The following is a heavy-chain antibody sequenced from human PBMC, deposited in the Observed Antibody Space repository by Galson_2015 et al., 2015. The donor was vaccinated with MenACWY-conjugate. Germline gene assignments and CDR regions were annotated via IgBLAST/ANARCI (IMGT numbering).Heavy chain of an antibody. CDR3: ARQGFGSSSLDY. J-gene: IGHJ4*02. V-gene: IGHV5-51*01. CDR2: IYPGDSDT. Sequence: SGAEVKKPGESLKISCKGSGYTFTSNWIGWVRQVPGKGLEWMGIIYPGDSDTRYTPSFQGHVTISADKSINTAYLQWGSLEASDTAMYYCARQGFGSSSLDYWGQGTLVTVSS. D-gene: IGHD6-6*01. CDR1: GYTFTSNW.